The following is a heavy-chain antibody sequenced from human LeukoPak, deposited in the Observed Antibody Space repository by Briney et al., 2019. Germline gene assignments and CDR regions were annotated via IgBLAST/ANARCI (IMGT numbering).Heavy chain of an antibody. D-gene: IGHD1-1*01. CDR3: ARGNDDAFDI. CDR2: IYYSGMT. CDR1: GGSISSNTFF. Sequence: SETLSLTCTVSGGSISSNTFFWAWIRQPPGQGLEWIATIYYSGMTYYNPSLKSRVTISVDKSKNQFSLKLSSVTAADTAVYYCARGNDDAFDIWGQGTMVTVSS. V-gene: IGHV4-39*07. J-gene: IGHJ3*02.